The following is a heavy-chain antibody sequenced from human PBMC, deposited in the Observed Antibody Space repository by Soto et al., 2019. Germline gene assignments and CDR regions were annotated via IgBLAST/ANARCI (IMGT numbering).Heavy chain of an antibody. V-gene: IGHV1-69*13. CDR1: GGTVSSYA. CDR3: ARDRGIAARPGRYYYYGMDV. CDR2: IIPIFGTA. J-gene: IGHJ6*02. Sequence: ASVQVSCKASGGTVSSYAISWVRQAPGQGLEWMGGIIPIFGTANYAQKFQGRVTITADESTSTAYMELSSVTAADTAVYYYARDRGIAARPGRYYYYGMDVWGQGTTVTVSS. D-gene: IGHD6-6*01.